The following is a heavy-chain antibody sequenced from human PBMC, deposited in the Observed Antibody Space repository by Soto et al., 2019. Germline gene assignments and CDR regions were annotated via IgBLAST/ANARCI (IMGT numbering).Heavy chain of an antibody. J-gene: IGHJ6*01. D-gene: IGHD6-13*01. V-gene: IGHV4-59*01. CDR3: AKEKAAAGKPIADV. Sequence: PSQTLSLTCTVSGASITSYYWSLIRQPPGKGLEWIGYIYYSGSTNYNPSLKSRVTISVDTSKNQFSLNLSSVTAADTAVYYCAKEKAAAGKPIADVWGKGTTVTVSS. CDR2: IYYSGST. CDR1: GASITSYY.